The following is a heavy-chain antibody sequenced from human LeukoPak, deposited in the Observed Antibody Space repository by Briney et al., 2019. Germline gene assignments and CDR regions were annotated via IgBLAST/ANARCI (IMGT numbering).Heavy chain of an antibody. J-gene: IGHJ6*02. V-gene: IGHV1-24*01. CDR2: FDPEDGET. Sequence: ASVKVSCKGSGNTLTELSMHWVRQAPGKGLEWMGGFDPEDGETIYAQKFQGRVTMTEDTSTDTAYMELSSLRSEDTAVCYCATDRCSSTSCYKNYYYGMDVWGQGTTVTVSS. CDR1: GNTLTELS. CDR3: ATDRCSSTSCYKNYYYGMDV. D-gene: IGHD2-2*02.